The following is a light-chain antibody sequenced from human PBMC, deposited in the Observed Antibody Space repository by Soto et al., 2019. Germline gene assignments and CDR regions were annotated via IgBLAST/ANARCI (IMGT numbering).Light chain of an antibody. Sequence: QSALTQPPSASGSPGQSVTISCTGTSSDVGGYDYVSWYQHHPGKALKLMIYEVTKRPSGVPDRFSGSKSGNTASLTVSGLQAEDEADYYCSSYAGSNIGVFGTGTKLTVL. J-gene: IGLJ1*01. V-gene: IGLV2-8*01. CDR3: SSYAGSNIGV. CDR1: SSDVGGYDY. CDR2: EVT.